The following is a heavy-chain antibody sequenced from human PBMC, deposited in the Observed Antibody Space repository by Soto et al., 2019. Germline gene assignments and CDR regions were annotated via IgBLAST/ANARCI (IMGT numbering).Heavy chain of an antibody. J-gene: IGHJ5*02. Sequence: LSETLSLTCTFSGGSISSGDYYWSWIRQPPGKGLEWIGYIYYSGSTYYNPSLKSRVTISIDTSRNQFSLKLSSVTAADTAVYYCARDRCSSTSWEGCWFGPWGQGTLVTVSS. V-gene: IGHV4-30-4*01. CDR3: ARDRCSSTSWEGCWFGP. CDR2: IYYSGST. D-gene: IGHD2-2*01. CDR1: GGSISSGDYY.